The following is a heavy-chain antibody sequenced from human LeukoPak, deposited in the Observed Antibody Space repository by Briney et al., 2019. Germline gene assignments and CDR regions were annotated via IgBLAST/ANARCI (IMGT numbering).Heavy chain of an antibody. Sequence: SETLSLTCAVYGGSFSGYYWSWIRQPPGKGLDWIGEINHSGSTNYNPSLKSRVTISVDTSKNQFSLKLSSVTAADTAVYYCARGIAAAGIAAYDYWGQGTLVTVSS. CDR2: INHSGST. CDR3: ARGIAAAGIAAYDY. J-gene: IGHJ4*02. V-gene: IGHV4-34*01. CDR1: GGSFSGYY. D-gene: IGHD6-13*01.